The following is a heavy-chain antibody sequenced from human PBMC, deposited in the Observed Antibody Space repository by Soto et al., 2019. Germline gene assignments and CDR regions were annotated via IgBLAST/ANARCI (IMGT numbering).Heavy chain of an antibody. J-gene: IGHJ4*02. D-gene: IGHD3-22*01. Sequence: GGSLRLSCAASGFTFSSYAMSWVRQAPGKGLEWVSGISANTGKTYYADSVKGRFTISRDNSKNTLYLQMNSLRAEDTAVYYCAKPSSVVVPRANFDYWGQGTLVTVSS. V-gene: IGHV3-23*01. CDR2: ISANTGKT. CDR3: AKPSSVVVPRANFDY. CDR1: GFTFSSYA.